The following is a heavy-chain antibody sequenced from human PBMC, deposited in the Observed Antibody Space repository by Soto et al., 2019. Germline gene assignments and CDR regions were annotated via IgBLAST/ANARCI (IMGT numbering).Heavy chain of an antibody. V-gene: IGHV3-74*01. CDR3: ARGQLWSSFDY. CDR2: INRDGSII. Sequence: GGFLRLSCAASGFTFSTYWMHWVRQTPGKGPVWVSRINRDGSIITYADSVKGRFTISRDNAKNTLYLQMNSLRPEDTAVYYCARGQLWSSFDYWGQGALVTVSS. D-gene: IGHD5-18*01. J-gene: IGHJ4*02. CDR1: GFTFSTYW.